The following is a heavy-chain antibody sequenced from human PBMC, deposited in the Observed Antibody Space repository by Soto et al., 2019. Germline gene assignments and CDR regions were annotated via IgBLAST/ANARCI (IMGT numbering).Heavy chain of an antibody. CDR1: GFTFSSYA. J-gene: IGHJ6*02. V-gene: IGHV3-23*01. Sequence: EVKLLDSGGGLVRTGGSLRLSCAASGFTFSSYAMGWVRQAPGKGLDWVSVISGSGGITYSADSVKGRFTISRDNSKNILYLQMNGLRAEDTAVYYCAKGITDTGGYYYYSMDVWGQGTAVTVSS. CDR3: AKGITDTGGYYYYSMDV. D-gene: IGHD3-16*01. CDR2: ISGSGGIT.